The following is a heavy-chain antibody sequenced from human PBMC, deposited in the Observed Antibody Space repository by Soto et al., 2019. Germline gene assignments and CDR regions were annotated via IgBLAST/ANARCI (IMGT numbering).Heavy chain of an antibody. Sequence: EVQVLESGGGLVQPGGPLRPSCPASGFTFSLCAIRWVAQAPGKGLEWVSSMRSSGGDTYYADSVRGRFTISRDDSKNTLYLQMNSLRVEDTALYYCAKGHSNSYYCFDFWGQGTLVTVSS. D-gene: IGHD5-12*01. CDR1: GFTFSLCA. CDR3: AKGHSNSYYCFDF. V-gene: IGHV3-23*01. CDR2: MRSSGGDT. J-gene: IGHJ4*02.